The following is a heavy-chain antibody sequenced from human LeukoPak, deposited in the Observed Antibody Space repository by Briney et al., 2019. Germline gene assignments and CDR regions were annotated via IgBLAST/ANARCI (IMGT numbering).Heavy chain of an antibody. CDR2: INHSGST. J-gene: IGHJ3*02. V-gene: IGHV4-34*01. CDR1: GGSFSGYY. Sequence: PSETLSLTCAVYGGSFSGYYWSWIRQPPGKGLEWIGEINHSGSTNYNPSLKSRVTISVDTSENQFSLKLSSVTAADTAVYYCAGPGYCSSTSCYNDAFDIWGQGTMVTVSS. D-gene: IGHD2-2*02. CDR3: AGPGYCSSTSCYNDAFDI.